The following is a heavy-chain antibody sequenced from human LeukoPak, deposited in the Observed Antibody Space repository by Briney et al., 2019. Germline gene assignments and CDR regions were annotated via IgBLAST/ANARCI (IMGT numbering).Heavy chain of an antibody. CDR1: GFTFSSYS. Sequence: GGSLRLSCAASGFTFSSYSMNWVRQAPGKGLGWVSSISSSSSYIYYADSVKGRFTISRDNAKNSLYLQMNRLRAEDTAVYYCATLMTTVTTSGALRFDYWGQGTLVTVSS. CDR3: ATLMTTVTTSGALRFDY. D-gene: IGHD4-17*01. J-gene: IGHJ4*02. V-gene: IGHV3-21*01. CDR2: ISSSSSYI.